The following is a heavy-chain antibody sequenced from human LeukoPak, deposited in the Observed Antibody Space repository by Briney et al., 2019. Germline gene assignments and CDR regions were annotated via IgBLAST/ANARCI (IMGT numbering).Heavy chain of an antibody. V-gene: IGHV3-74*01. D-gene: IGHD3-22*01. Sequence: GGSLRLSCAASGFTFSSYSMNWVRQAPGKGLVWVSRINSDGSSTSYADSVKGRFTISRDNAKNTLYLQMNSLRAEDTAVYYCARGPHYYDKSVAFDIWGQGTMVTVSS. CDR3: ARGPHYYDKSVAFDI. CDR1: GFTFSSYS. J-gene: IGHJ3*02. CDR2: INSDGSST.